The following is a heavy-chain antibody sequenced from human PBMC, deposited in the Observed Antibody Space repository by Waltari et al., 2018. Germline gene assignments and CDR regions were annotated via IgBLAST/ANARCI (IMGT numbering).Heavy chain of an antibody. V-gene: IGHV1-8*01. CDR3: ARDRDSPHRKRRHYYYYGMDV. CDR2: MNPNSGNT. CDR1: GYTFPSYD. Sequence: QVQLVQSGAEVKKPGASVKVSCKASGYTFPSYDINWVRQATGQGLEWMGWMNPNSGNTGYAKKFQGRVTMTRNTSISTAYMELSSLRSEDTAVYYCARDRDSPHRKRRHYYYYGMDVWGQGTTVTVSS. J-gene: IGHJ6*02. D-gene: IGHD6-25*01.